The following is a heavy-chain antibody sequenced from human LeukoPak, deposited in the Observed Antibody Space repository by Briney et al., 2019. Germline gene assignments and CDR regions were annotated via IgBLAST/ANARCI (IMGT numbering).Heavy chain of an antibody. CDR1: GYTFTRYY. J-gene: IGHJ4*02. V-gene: IGHV1-2*02. CDR2: INPKSGGT. D-gene: IGHD3-10*01. Sequence: ASVKVSCKASGYTFTRYYMHWVRQAPGQGLEWMGWINPKSGGTNYAQKFQGRVTMTRDTSISTAYMELSRLRSDDTAVYYCARDGEYGSGSYSTDYFDYWGQGTLVTVSS. CDR3: ARDGEYGSGSYSTDYFDY.